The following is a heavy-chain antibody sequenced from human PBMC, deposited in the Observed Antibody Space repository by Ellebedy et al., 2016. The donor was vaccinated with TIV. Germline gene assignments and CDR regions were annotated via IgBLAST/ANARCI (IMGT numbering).Heavy chain of an antibody. CDR1: GYTFTSYY. CDR3: ARDRGSYCSGGSCYRQHWFDP. J-gene: IGHJ5*02. Sequence: ASVKVSXXASGYTFTSYYMHWVRQAPGQGLEWMGIINPSGGSTSYAQKFQGRVTMTRDTSTSTVYMELSSLRSEDTAVYYCARDRGSYCSGGSCYRQHWFDPWGQGTLVTVSS. V-gene: IGHV1-46*01. CDR2: INPSGGST. D-gene: IGHD2-15*01.